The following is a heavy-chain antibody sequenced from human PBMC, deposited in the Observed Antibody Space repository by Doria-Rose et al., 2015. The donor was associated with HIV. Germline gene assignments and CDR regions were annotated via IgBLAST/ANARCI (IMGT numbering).Heavy chain of an antibody. CDR3: ARERAESDYYYYGMDV. Sequence: PGKGLEWVSYITSSDTAIFYADSVKGRFTVSRDNAKNSLYLQMNSLRIEDTAVYYCARERAESDYYYYGMDVWGQGTTVIVSS. D-gene: IGHD3-10*01. CDR2: ITSSDTAI. V-gene: IGHV3-48*03. J-gene: IGHJ6*02.